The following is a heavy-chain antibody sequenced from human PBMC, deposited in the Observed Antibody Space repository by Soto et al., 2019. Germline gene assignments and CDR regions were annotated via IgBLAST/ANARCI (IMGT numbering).Heavy chain of an antibody. D-gene: IGHD3-22*01. CDR2: IYHSGST. CDR1: GGSISSYY. V-gene: IGHV4-30-2*01. J-gene: IGHJ5*02. CDR3: ARGGQYYYDSSGYNQNNWFDP. Sequence: SQPLSLTCTVSGGSISSYYWSWIRQPPGKGLEWIGYIYHSGSTYYNPSLKSRVTISVDRSKNQFSLKLSSVTAADTAVYYCARGGQYYYDSSGYNQNNWFDPWGQGTLVTVSS.